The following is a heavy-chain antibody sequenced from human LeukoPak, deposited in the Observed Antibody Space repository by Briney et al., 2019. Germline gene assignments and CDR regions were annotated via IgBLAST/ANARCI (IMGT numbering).Heavy chain of an antibody. D-gene: IGHD6-13*01. V-gene: IGHV4-39*07. J-gene: IGHJ4*02. CDR3: ARLGSGQQLKRYFDY. Sequence: ASETLSLTCTVSGGSISSSSYYWGWIRQPPGNGLEWIGSIYYSGSTYYNPSLKSRVTISVDTSKNQFSLKLSSVTAADTAVYYCARLGSGQQLKRYFDYWGQGTLVTVSS. CDR2: IYYSGST. CDR1: GGSISSSSYY.